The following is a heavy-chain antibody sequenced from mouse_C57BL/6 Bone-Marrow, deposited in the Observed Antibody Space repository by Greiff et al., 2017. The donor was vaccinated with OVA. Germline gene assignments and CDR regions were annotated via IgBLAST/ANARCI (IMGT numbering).Heavy chain of an antibody. CDR3: TFIFYYYGSSYGGDWYFDV. CDR1: GFNIKDDY. Sequence: DVKLQESGAELVRPGASVKLSCTASGFNIKDDYMHWVKPRPEQGLEWIGWIDPENGDTEYASKFQGKATITADTSSNTAYLQLSSLTSEDTAVYYCTFIFYYYGSSYGGDWYFDVWGTGTTVTVSS. D-gene: IGHD1-1*01. J-gene: IGHJ1*03. V-gene: IGHV14-4*01. CDR2: IDPENGDT.